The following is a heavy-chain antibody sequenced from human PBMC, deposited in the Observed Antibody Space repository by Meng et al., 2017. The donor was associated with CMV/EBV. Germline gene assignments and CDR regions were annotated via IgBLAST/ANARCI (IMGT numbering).Heavy chain of an antibody. CDR2: ISAYNGNT. J-gene: IGHJ6*02. CDR1: GYTFTSYG. CDR3: ARLTNYYYYGMDV. D-gene: IGHD4-11*01. V-gene: IGHV1-18*01. Sequence: ASVKVSCKASGYTFTSYGISWVRQAPGQGLEWMGWISAYNGNTNYAQKLQGRVTMTTDNSTSTAYMEMRSLRSDDTAVYYCARLTNYYYYGMDVWGQGTTVTVSS.